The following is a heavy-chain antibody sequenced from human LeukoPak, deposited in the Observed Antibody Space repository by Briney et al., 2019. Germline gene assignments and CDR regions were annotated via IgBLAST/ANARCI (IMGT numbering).Heavy chain of an antibody. Sequence: SQTLSLTCTVSGGSISSYYWSWIRQPAGKGLEWIGRIYTSGSTNYNPSLKSRVTMSVDTSKNQFSLKLSSVTAADTAVYYCARDQGGATRYDAFDIWGQGTMVTVSS. V-gene: IGHV4-4*07. CDR1: GGSISSYY. D-gene: IGHD1-26*01. CDR2: IYTSGST. CDR3: ARDQGGATRYDAFDI. J-gene: IGHJ3*02.